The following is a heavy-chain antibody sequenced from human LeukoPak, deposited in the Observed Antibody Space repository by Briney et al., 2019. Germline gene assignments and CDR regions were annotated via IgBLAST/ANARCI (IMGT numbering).Heavy chain of an antibody. Sequence: GSLRLSCTASGFTFSNFWMAWVRQAPGKGLEWIGEINHSGSTNYNPSLKSRVTISVDTSKNQFSLKLSSLIAADTAVYYCASGRGIFGVVHFDYWGQGTLVTVSS. CDR1: GFTFSNFW. V-gene: IGHV4-34*01. D-gene: IGHD3-3*01. CDR3: ASGRGIFGVVHFDY. J-gene: IGHJ4*02. CDR2: INHSGST.